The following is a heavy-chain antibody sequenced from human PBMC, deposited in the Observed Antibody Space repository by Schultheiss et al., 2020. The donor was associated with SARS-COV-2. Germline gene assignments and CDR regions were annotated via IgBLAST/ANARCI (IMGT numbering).Heavy chain of an antibody. CDR3: ARTSTVTTWLGWFDP. Sequence: GESLKISCKASGYRFTSYWIGWVRQMPGKGLEWMGIIYPGDSDTRYSPSFQGQVTISADKSISTAYLQWSSLKASDTAMYYCARTSTVTTWLGWFDPWGQGTLVTVSS. CDR1: GYRFTSYW. CDR2: IYPGDSDT. J-gene: IGHJ5*02. V-gene: IGHV5-51*01. D-gene: IGHD4-17*01.